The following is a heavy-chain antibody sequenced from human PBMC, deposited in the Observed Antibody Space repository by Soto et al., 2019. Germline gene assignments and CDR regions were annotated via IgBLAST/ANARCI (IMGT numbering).Heavy chain of an antibody. J-gene: IGHJ4*02. CDR3: ARRYGGNLDY. CDR2: IYYSGST. CDR1: GGSISSGGYY. V-gene: IGHV4-61*08. Sequence: SETLSLTCTVSGGSISSGGYYWSWIRRHPGKGLEWIGYIYYSGSTNYNPSLKSRVTISVDTSKNQFSLKLSSVTAADTAVYYCARRYGGNLDYWGQGTLVTVSS. D-gene: IGHD1-26*01.